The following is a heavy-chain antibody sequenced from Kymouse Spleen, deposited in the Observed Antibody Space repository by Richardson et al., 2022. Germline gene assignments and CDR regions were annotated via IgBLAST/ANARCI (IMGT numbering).Heavy chain of an antibody. CDR1: GFTFSSYG. CDR3: ARVRTGTTYYYGMDV. D-gene: IGHD1-7*01. V-gene: IGHV3-33*01. Sequence: QVQLVESGGGVVQPGRSLRLSCAASGFTFSSYGMHWVRQAPGKGLEWVAVIWYDGSNKYYADSVKGRFTISRDNSKNTLYLQMNSLRAEDTAVYYCARVRTGTTYYYGMDVWGQGTTVTVSS. CDR2: IWYDGSNK. J-gene: IGHJ6*02.